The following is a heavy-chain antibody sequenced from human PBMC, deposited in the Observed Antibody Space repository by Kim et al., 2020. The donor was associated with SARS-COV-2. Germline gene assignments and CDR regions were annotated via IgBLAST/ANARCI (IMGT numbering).Heavy chain of an antibody. CDR2: IYPGDSDT. Sequence: GESLKISCKGSGYSFTSYWIGWVRQMPGKGLEWMGIIYPGDSDTRYSPSFQGQVTISADKSISTAYLQWSSLKASDTAMYYCAISGGGGGTYYYDSSGYLYPWGYYYYGMDVWGQGTTVTVSS. CDR3: AISGGGGGTYYYDSSGYLYPWGYYYYGMDV. J-gene: IGHJ6*02. D-gene: IGHD3-22*01. CDR1: GYSFTSYW. V-gene: IGHV5-51*01.